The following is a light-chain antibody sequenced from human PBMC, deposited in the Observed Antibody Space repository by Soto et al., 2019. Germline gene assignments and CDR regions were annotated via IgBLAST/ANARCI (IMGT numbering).Light chain of an antibody. CDR2: DAS. V-gene: IGKV3-11*01. CDR1: ESISTY. Sequence: EIVLTQSPATLSLSPGERATLSCRASESISTYLGWYQQKPGQAPRPLIYDASNRATGIPARFSGSGSGTEFTLTISSLEPEDSAVYFCQQRSSGVTFGQGTRWRL. J-gene: IGKJ5*01. CDR3: QQRSSGVT.